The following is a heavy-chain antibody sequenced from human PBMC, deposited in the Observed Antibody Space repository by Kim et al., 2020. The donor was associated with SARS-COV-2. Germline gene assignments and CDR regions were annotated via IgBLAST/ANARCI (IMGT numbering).Heavy chain of an antibody. D-gene: IGHD6-6*01. CDR1: GFTFSSYG. J-gene: IGHJ5*02. CDR3: AKDLVRYSSSPNWFDP. CDR2: ISYDGSNK. V-gene: IGHV3-30*18. Sequence: GGSLRLSCAASGFTFSSYGMHWVRQAPGKGLEWVAVISYDGSNKYYADSVKGRFTISRDNSKNTLYLQMNSLRAEDTAVYYCAKDLVRYSSSPNWFDPWGQGTLVTVSS.